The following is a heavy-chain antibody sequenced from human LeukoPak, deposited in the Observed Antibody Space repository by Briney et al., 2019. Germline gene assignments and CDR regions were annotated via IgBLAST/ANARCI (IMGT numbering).Heavy chain of an antibody. CDR3: ARDYRFFQEQVGPYYSYGLDV. CDR2: INPNSGGT. J-gene: IGHJ6*02. V-gene: IGHV1-2*02. D-gene: IGHD6-13*01. Sequence: ASVKVSCKASGYTFTGYSIHWVRQAPGQGLEWMGWINPNSGGTNYAQKFQGRVTMTRDTSTNTAYMELSRLRSDDTAVYYCARDYRFFQEQVGPYYSYGLDVWGQGITVTVSS. CDR1: GYTFTGYS.